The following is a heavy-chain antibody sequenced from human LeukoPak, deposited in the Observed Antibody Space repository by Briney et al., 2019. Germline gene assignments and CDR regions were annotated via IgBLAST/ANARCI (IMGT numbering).Heavy chain of an antibody. CDR2: IDYSGST. Sequence: SETLSLTCAVYGGSFSGYYWSWIRQPPGKGLEWIGYIDYSGSTKYNPSLKSRVSISVDTSKNQFSLKMSSVTAADTALYYCVREGSSSRFVDYWGQGTLVTVSS. D-gene: IGHD3-10*01. CDR3: VREGSSSRFVDY. J-gene: IGHJ4*02. V-gene: IGHV4-59*01. CDR1: GGSFSGYY.